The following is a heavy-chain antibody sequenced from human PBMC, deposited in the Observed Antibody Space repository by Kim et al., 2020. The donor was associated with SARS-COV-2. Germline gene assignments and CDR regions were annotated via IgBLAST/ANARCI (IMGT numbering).Heavy chain of an antibody. J-gene: IGHJ6*02. Sequence: ASVKVSCKASGYTFTSYGISWVRQAPGQGLEWMGWISAYNGNTNYAQKLQGRVTMTTDTSTSTAYMELRSLRSDDTAVYYCARAPAYYGSGSYYHYYYYGMDVWGQGTTVTVSS. CDR2: ISAYNGNT. CDR3: ARAPAYYGSGSYYHYYYYGMDV. D-gene: IGHD3-10*01. V-gene: IGHV1-18*01. CDR1: GYTFTSYG.